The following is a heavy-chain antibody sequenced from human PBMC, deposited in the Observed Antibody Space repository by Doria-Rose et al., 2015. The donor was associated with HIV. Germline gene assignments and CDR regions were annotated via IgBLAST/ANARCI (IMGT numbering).Heavy chain of an antibody. D-gene: IGHD3-16*01. CDR2: LNPNDGGA. J-gene: IGHJ6*03. V-gene: IGHV1-2*02. Sequence: QVQLVQSGAEVRKPGASVKVSCKASGYTFAASSTHWVRQAPGQGLEWMGWLNPNDGGAISAPEFKGRVTMTRDTSINTASMELSSLTSDDTAIYYCAKDAGGYMDVWGEGTTVTVSS. CDR3: AKDAGGYMDV. CDR1: GYTFAASS.